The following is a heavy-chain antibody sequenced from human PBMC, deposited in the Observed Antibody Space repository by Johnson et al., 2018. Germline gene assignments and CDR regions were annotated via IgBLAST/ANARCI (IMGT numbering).Heavy chain of an antibody. CDR3: AKGAHPYAPGYYGMDV. Sequence: VQLVESGGGLVQPGGSLRLSCAASGFTFSNYAMTWVRQAPGKGLEWVSAISGSGGSTYYADSVKGRFTTSRDNSKNTLYLQMNSRRAEDTAVYYCAKGAHPYAPGYYGMDVWGQGTTVTVSS. V-gene: IGHV3-23*04. CDR1: GFTFSNYA. CDR2: ISGSGGST. J-gene: IGHJ6*02.